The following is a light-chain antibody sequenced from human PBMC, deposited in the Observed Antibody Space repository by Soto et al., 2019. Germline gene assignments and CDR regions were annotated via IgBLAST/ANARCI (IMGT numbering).Light chain of an antibody. CDR2: DAS. CDR3: QQYDNLPIT. CDR1: QDISKY. V-gene: IGKV1-33*01. Sequence: DIQMTQSPSSLSASVGDAVTITCQARQDISKYLNWYQQKPGKAPKLMIYDASNLEAGVQSRFSGSGSGTEFTFTISSLQPEDIATYYCQQYDNLPITLGRGTRLEIK. J-gene: IGKJ5*01.